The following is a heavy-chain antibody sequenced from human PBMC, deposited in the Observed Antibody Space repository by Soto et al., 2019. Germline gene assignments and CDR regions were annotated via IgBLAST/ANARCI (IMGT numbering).Heavy chain of an antibody. V-gene: IGHV5-51*01. CDR1: GYSFTNYW. CDR3: AASIFYYGMDV. J-gene: IGHJ6*02. CDR2: IYPGDSDT. Sequence: PGESLNISCKGSGYSFTNYWIGWVRQMPGKGPEWMGIIYPGDSDTKYNPSFQGQATISADKSITTTYLQWSSLKASDTAIYYCAASIFYYGMDVWGQGTTVTVSS.